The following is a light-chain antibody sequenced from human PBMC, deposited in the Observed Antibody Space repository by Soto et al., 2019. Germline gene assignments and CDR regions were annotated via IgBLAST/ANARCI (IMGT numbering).Light chain of an antibody. J-gene: IGKJ5*01. V-gene: IGKV3-15*01. CDR1: QSVSSN. CDR2: GAS. CDR3: QQYNNWPPIT. Sequence: MTQSPSSVSVSPGERATLSCRASQSVSSNLAWYQQKPGQAPRLLIYGASTRATGIPARFSGSGSGTEFTLTISSLQSEDFAVYYCQQYNNWPPITFGQGTRLEIK.